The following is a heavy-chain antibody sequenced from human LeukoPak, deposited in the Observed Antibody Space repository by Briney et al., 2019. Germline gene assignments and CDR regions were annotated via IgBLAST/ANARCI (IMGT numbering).Heavy chain of an antibody. CDR1: GFTFNSYA. J-gene: IGHJ4*02. CDR2: ISGSGDTT. D-gene: IGHD6-6*01. Sequence: GGSLRLSCAASGFTFNSYALTWVRQAPGKGLEWVSAISGSGDTTSYADSVKGRFTISRDNSKNTLYLQMNSLRAEDTAVYYCAKDRQYIASRPDYWGQGTLVTVSS. V-gene: IGHV3-23*01. CDR3: AKDRQYIASRPDY.